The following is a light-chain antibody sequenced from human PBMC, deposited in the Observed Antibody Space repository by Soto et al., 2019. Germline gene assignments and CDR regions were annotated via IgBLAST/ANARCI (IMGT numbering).Light chain of an antibody. Sequence: EIVLTQSPATLSLSPGERATLSCRASQSVSSYLAWYQQKPGQAPRLLIYDASNRSTGIPARFSGSGSGTDVTLTISSLEPEDFAVYYCQPRSNWPPVFTFGPGTKVDIK. CDR1: QSVSSY. J-gene: IGKJ3*01. CDR2: DAS. V-gene: IGKV3-11*01. CDR3: QPRSNWPPVFT.